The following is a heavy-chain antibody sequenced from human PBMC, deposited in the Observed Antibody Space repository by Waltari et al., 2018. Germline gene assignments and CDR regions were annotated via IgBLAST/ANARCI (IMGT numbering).Heavy chain of an antibody. CDR2: INPDASGK. Sequence: EVQLVESGGGLVQTGGSLRLSCGASGFTFSSYWMTWVRQAPGKGLEWVANINPDASGKYFVDSVKGRFTVPRDNAKNLLYLQMNSLRVEDTAIYYCASAISYHFDNWGQGTLVTVSP. CDR3: ASAISYHFDN. D-gene: IGHD2-2*01. CDR1: GFTFSSYW. J-gene: IGHJ4*02. V-gene: IGHV3-7*01.